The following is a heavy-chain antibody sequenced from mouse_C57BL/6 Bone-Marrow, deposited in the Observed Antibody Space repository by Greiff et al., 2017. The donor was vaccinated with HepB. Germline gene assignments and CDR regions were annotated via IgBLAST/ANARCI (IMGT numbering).Heavy chain of an antibody. D-gene: IGHD1-2*01. V-gene: IGHV1-55*01. CDR1: GYTFTSYW. CDR3: AKTTAPRGDYFDY. Sequence: QVQLQQSGAELVKPGASVKMSCKASGYTFTSYWITWVKQRPGQGLEWIGDIYPGSGSTNYNEKFKSKATLTVDTSSSTAYMQLSSLTSEDSAVYYCAKTTAPRGDYFDYWGQGTTLTVSS. J-gene: IGHJ2*01. CDR2: IYPGSGST.